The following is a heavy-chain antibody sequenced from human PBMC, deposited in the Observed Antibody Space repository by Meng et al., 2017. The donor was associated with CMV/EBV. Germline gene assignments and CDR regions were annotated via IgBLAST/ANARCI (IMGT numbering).Heavy chain of an antibody. Sequence: GESLKISCAASGFTFSTYSMHWVRQAPGKGLEWVAFIRYDGSNKYYADSVKGRFTISRDNSKNTLYLQMNSLRAEDTAVYYCARSIVVVPAAIKPLPDYWGQGTLVTVSS. CDR2: IRYDGSNK. CDR3: ARSIVVVPAAIKPLPDY. CDR1: GFTFSTYS. V-gene: IGHV3-30*02. J-gene: IGHJ4*02. D-gene: IGHD2-2*02.